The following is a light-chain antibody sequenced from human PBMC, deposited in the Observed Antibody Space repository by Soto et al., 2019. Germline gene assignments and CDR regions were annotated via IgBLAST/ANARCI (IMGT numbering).Light chain of an antibody. CDR1: QSVSSY. CDR3: QQRSNWPRMT. CDR2: DAS. Sequence: EIVLTQSRATLSLSPGERATLSCRASQSVSSYLAWYQQKPGQAPRLRIYDASNRATGIPARFSGSGSGTDFTLTISSLEPEDFAVYYCQQRSNWPRMTFGQGTKLEIK. J-gene: IGKJ2*01. V-gene: IGKV3-11*01.